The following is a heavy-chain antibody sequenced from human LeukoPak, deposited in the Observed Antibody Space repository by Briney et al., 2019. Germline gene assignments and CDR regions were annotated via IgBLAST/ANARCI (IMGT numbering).Heavy chain of an antibody. CDR3: ARGTYYYDSSGYDFDY. CDR1: GFTFSSYS. D-gene: IGHD3-22*01. Sequence: GGSLRLSCAASGFTFSSYSMNWVRQAPGKGLEWVSSIGSSSSYIYYADSVKGRLTISRDNAKNSLYLQMNSLRAEDTAVYYCARGTYYYDSSGYDFDYWGQGALVTVSS. CDR2: IGSSSSYI. V-gene: IGHV3-21*01. J-gene: IGHJ4*02.